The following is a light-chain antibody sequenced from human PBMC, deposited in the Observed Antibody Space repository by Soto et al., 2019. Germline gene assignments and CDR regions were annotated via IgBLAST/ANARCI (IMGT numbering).Light chain of an antibody. V-gene: IGKV3-20*01. Sequence: EIELTQSPGTLSLSPGERATLSCRASQSVSSNYIAWYQQNPGQAPSLLIYGASTRATGIPDRFSGSGSGTDFTLTISRLEPEDFAVYFCQQYGKSPPFAFGQGTKVEIK. CDR2: GAS. CDR3: QQYGKSPPFA. CDR1: QSVSSNY. J-gene: IGKJ2*01.